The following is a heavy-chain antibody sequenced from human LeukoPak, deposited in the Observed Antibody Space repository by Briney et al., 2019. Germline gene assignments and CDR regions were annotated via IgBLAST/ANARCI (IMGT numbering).Heavy chain of an antibody. CDR1: GFTFSSYE. V-gene: IGHV3-48*03. J-gene: IGHJ4*02. CDR2: ISSSGSTI. CDR3: AKEATFRSRLDY. D-gene: IGHD3-16*01. Sequence: GGSLRLSCAASGFTFSSYEMNWVRQAPGKGLEWVSYISSSGSTIYYADSVKGRFTISRDNAKNSLYLQVNSLRAEDTAVYYCAKEATFRSRLDYWGQGTLVTVSS.